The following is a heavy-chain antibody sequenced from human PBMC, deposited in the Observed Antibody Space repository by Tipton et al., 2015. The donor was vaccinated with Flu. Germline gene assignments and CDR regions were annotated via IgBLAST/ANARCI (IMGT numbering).Heavy chain of an antibody. J-gene: IGHJ4*02. CDR1: GGSFSGYY. V-gene: IGHV4-34*01. CDR2: INHSGST. CDR3: ARWGGYSGYDYGIDY. D-gene: IGHD5-12*01. Sequence: GLVKPSETLSLTCAVYGGSFSGYYWSWIRQPPGKGLEWIGEINHSGSTHYNPSLKSRVTISVDTSKNQFSLKLSSVTAADTAMYYCARWGGYSGYDYGIDYWDQGTLVTVSS.